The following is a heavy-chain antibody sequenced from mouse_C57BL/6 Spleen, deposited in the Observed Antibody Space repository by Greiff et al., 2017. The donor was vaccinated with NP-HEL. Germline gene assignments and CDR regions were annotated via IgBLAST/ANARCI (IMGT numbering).Heavy chain of an antibody. CDR1: GYSITSGYY. CDR3: ARCHYGTFDY. V-gene: IGHV3-6*01. J-gene: IGHJ2*01. Sequence: ESGPGLVKPSQSLSLTCSVTGYSITSGYYWNWIRQFPGNKLEWMGYISYDGSNNYNPSLKNRISITRDTSKNQFFLKLNSVTTEDTATYYCARCHYGTFDYWGQGTTLTVSS. CDR2: ISYDGSN. D-gene: IGHD1-1*01.